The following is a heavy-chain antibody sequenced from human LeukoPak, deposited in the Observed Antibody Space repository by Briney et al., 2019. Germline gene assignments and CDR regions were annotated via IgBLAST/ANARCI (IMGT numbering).Heavy chain of an antibody. CDR2: ISWDGGST. J-gene: IGHJ4*02. Sequence: GGSLRLSCAASGFTFDDYTMHWVRQAPGKGLEWVSLISWDGGSTYYADSVKGRFTISRDNSKNSLYLQMNSLRTEDTALYYCAKVAHIAAAGPYYFDYWGQGTLVTVSS. D-gene: IGHD6-13*01. V-gene: IGHV3-43*01. CDR3: AKVAHIAAAGPYYFDY. CDR1: GFTFDDYT.